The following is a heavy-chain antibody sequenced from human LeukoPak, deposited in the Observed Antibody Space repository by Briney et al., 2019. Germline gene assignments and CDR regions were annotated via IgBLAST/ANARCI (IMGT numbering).Heavy chain of an antibody. CDR2: INPNSGGT. D-gene: IGHD6-19*01. V-gene: IGHV1-2*02. Sequence: ASVKVSCKASGYTFTGYYMHWVRQTPGQGLEWMGWINPNSGGTNYAQKFQGRVTMTRDTSISTAYMELSRLRSDDTAAYYCARVSHLRSSGPRHYMDVWGKGTTVTISS. CDR3: ARVSHLRSSGPRHYMDV. J-gene: IGHJ6*03. CDR1: GYTFTGYY.